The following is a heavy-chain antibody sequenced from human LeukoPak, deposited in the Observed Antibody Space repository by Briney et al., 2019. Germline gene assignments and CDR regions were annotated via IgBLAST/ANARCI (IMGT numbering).Heavy chain of an antibody. CDR2: IYYSGST. V-gene: IGHV4-30-4*01. CDR3: AGQPDDYMASAY. Sequence: SQTLSLTCTVSGGSISSGDYYWSWIRQPPGKGLEWIGYIYYSGSTYYNPSLKSRVTISVDTSKNQFSLKLSSVTAADTAVYYCAGQPDDYMASAYWGQGTLVTVSS. CDR1: GGSISSGDYY. D-gene: IGHD4-4*01. J-gene: IGHJ4*02.